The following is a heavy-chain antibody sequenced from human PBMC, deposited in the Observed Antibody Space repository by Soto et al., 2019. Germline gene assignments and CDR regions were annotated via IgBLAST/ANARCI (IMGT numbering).Heavy chain of an antibody. Sequence: SETLSLTCTVSGGSISSSRYYWAWIRQPPGKGLEWIGSIYYSGSTHYNPSLKSRVTISVDTSKIQFSLRLSSGTAADTAVYYCARLTRDYYYSYMDVWGKGTTVTVSS. D-gene: IGHD2-2*01. CDR2: IYYSGST. J-gene: IGHJ6*03. CDR1: GGSISSSRYY. V-gene: IGHV4-39*01. CDR3: ARLTRDYYYSYMDV.